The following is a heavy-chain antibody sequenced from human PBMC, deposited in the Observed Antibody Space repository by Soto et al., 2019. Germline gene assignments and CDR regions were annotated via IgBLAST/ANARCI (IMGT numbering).Heavy chain of an antibody. CDR3: ARSQGGSSSLDIYYYYYYGMDV. V-gene: IGHV1-69*01. Sequence: QVQLVQSGAEVKKPGSSVKVSCKAPGGTFSTYPISWVRQAPGQGLEWMGGVIPIFGTPKYAQKFQGRVTITADESTSTGYMELRSLRSEDTAVYYCARSQGGSSSLDIYYYYYYGMDVWGQGTTVTVSS. CDR1: GGTFSTYP. J-gene: IGHJ6*02. CDR2: VIPIFGTP. D-gene: IGHD2-15*01.